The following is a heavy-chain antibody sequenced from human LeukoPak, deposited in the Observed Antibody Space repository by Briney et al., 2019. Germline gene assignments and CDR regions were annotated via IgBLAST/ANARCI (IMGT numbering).Heavy chain of an antibody. J-gene: IGHJ3*02. CDR2: IYTSGST. D-gene: IGHD3-3*01. V-gene: IGHV4-4*07. CDR1: GGSSSSYY. CDR3: ARASLEWFNDAFDI. Sequence: SETLSLTCTVSGGSSSSYYWSWIRQPAGKGLEWIGRIYTSGSTNYNPSLTSRVTMSVDTSKNQFSLKLSSVTAADTAVYYCARASLEWFNDAFDIWGQGTMVTVSS.